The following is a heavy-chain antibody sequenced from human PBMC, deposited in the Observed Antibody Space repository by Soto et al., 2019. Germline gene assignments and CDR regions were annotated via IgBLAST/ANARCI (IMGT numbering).Heavy chain of an antibody. CDR3: ASPKRYCSGGSCYSSWYFDL. J-gene: IGHJ2*01. Sequence: GGSLRLSCAASGFTFSSYAMHWVRQAPGKGLEWVAVISYDGSNKYYADSVKGRFTISRDNSKNTLYLQMNSLRAEDTAVYYCASPKRYCSGGSCYSSWYFDLWGRGTLVTVSS. D-gene: IGHD2-15*01. V-gene: IGHV3-30-3*01. CDR1: GFTFSSYA. CDR2: ISYDGSNK.